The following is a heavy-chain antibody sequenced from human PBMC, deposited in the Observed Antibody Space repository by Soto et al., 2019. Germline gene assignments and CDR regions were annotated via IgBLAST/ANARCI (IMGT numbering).Heavy chain of an antibody. Sequence: LALTCTASGGSMNSGDYAGTWNRQPPGKGLEWIGYVYHTGTTYYNMSLKSRVTISVDRSKNQFSLKLSSVTAADTAVYYCARGINYYDSSGDSWFDPWGQGTLVTVSS. CDR3: ARGINYYDSSGDSWFDP. CDR2: VYHTGTT. J-gene: IGHJ5*02. D-gene: IGHD3-22*01. V-gene: IGHV4-30-2*01. CDR1: GGSMNSGDYA.